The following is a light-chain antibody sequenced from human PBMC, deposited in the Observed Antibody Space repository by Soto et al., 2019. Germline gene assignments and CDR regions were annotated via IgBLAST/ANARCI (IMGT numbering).Light chain of an antibody. CDR2: KAS. V-gene: IGKV1-5*03. CDR3: QQYNGYSRT. J-gene: IGKJ1*01. Sequence: DFQMTQSPSTLSASVGDRVTITCRASQSVDGWLAWYQQKPGRAPRLLIYKASSLETRVPSRFSGSGSRTEFTLTISSLQPDDFATYYCQQYNGYSRTFGQGTKVEIK. CDR1: QSVDGW.